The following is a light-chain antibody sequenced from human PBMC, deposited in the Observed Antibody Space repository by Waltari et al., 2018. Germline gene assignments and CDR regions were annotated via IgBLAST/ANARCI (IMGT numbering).Light chain of an antibody. CDR1: SSDVGSYNY. CDR3: SSYTRTTTLYV. CDR2: EVT. Sequence: QSALTQPASVSGSPGQSITISCTGTSSDVGSYNYVSWYQQPPGKAPKLLIFEVTDRPSGVSNCLSGPQSGNTASLTTAGLQAEDEADYYCSSYTRTTTLYVFGTGTKVTVL. V-gene: IGLV2-14*03. J-gene: IGLJ1*01.